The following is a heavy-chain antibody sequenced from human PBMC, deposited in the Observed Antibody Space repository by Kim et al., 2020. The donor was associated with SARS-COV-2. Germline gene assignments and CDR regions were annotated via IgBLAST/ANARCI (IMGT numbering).Heavy chain of an antibody. J-gene: IGHJ5*02. V-gene: IGHV3-9*01. D-gene: IGHD1-1*01. CDR3: AKGPSWLERGRWFGP. Sequence: GGSLRRSCAASGFTFDDYAMHWVRQAPGKGLEWVSGISWNSGSIGYADSVKGRFTISRDNAKNSLYLQMNSLRAEDTALYYCAKGPSWLERGRWFGPWGQGTLVTVSS. CDR1: GFTFDDYA. CDR2: ISWNSGSI.